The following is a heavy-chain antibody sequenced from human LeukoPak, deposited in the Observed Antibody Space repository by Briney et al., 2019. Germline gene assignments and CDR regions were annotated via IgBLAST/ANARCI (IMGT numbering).Heavy chain of an antibody. D-gene: IGHD3-3*01. CDR2: IYYSGST. CDR3: ARSLRFVDWLPNY. Sequence: PSETLSLTCTVSGGSISSHYWSWIRQPPGKGLEWIGYIYYSGSTNYNPSLKSRVTISVDTSKNQFSLKLSSVTAADTAVYYCARSLRFVDWLPNYWGQGTLVTVSS. V-gene: IGHV4-59*11. CDR1: GGSISSHY. J-gene: IGHJ4*02.